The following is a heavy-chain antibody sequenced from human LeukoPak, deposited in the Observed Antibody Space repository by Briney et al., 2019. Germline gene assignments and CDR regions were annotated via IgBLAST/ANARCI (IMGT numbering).Heavy chain of an antibody. CDR1: GFTFSSYA. V-gene: IGHV3-23*01. J-gene: IGHJ4*02. CDR3: AKDAYDYVWGSYRHFDY. Sequence: GGSLRLSCEASGFTFSSYAMSWVRQAPGKGLEWVSAISGSGGSTYYADSVKGRFTISRDNSKNTLYLQMNSLRAEDTAVYYCAKDAYDYVWGSYRHFDYWGQGTLVTVSS. CDR2: ISGSGGST. D-gene: IGHD3-16*02.